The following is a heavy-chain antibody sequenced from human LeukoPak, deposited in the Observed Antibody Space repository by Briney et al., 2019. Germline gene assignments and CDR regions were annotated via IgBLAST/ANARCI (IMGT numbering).Heavy chain of an antibody. CDR2: IYYSGST. CDR3: ARVPYSGSYYWFDY. J-gene: IGHJ4*02. Sequence: SETLSLTCTVSGGSISSSSYYWGWIRQPPGKGLEWIGSIYYSGSTYYNPSLKSRVTMSVDTSKNQFSLKLSSVTAADTAVYYCARVPYSGSYYWFDYWGQGTLVTVSS. V-gene: IGHV4-39*07. D-gene: IGHD1-26*01. CDR1: GGSISSSSYY.